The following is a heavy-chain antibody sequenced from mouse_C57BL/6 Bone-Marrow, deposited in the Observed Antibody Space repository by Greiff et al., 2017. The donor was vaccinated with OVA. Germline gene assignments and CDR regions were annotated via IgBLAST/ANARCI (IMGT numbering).Heavy chain of an antibody. V-gene: IGHV1-5*01. CDR2: IYPGNSDT. CDR1: GYTFTSYW. Sequence: VQLKESGTVLARPGASVKMSCKTSGYTFTSYWMHWVNQRPGQGLEWIGAIYPGNSDTSYNQKFKDKAKLTAVTSASTAYMELSSLTNEDSAVYSCTNYYSNAWFAYWGQGTLVTVSA. D-gene: IGHD2-5*01. CDR3: TNYYSNAWFAY. J-gene: IGHJ3*01.